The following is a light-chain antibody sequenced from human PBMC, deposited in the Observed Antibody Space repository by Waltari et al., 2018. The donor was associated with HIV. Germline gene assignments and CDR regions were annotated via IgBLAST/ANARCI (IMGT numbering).Light chain of an antibody. CDR1: QSIGSW. CDR3: QQYDTSSPT. CDR2: KAS. V-gene: IGKV1-5*03. J-gene: IGKJ1*01. Sequence: DIQMTQFPSSLSASTGDRVTITCRASQSIGSWLAWYQQKPGKAPKLLIYKASDLESGVPSRFSGRESGTEFTLTISSLQPDDSATYYCQQYDTSSPTFGQGTKVEVK.